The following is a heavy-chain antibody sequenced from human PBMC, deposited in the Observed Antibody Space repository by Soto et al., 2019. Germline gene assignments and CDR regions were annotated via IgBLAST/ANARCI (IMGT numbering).Heavy chain of an antibody. CDR2: INHSGST. CDR1: GGSFSGYY. J-gene: IGHJ4*02. D-gene: IGHD3-10*01. CDR3: ARAPVRGVIPSYLGY. V-gene: IGHV4-34*01. Sequence: QVQLQQWGAGLLKPSETLSLTCAVYGGSFSGYYWSWIRQPPGKGLEWIGEINHSGSTNYNPSLKSRVTISVDTSKNQFSLKLSSVTAADTAVYYCARAPVRGVIPSYLGYWGQGTLVTVSS.